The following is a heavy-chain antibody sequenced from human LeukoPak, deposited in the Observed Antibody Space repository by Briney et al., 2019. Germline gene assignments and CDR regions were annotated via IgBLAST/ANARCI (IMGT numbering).Heavy chain of an antibody. V-gene: IGHV1-18*01. CDR3: ARDTVSTTTAGGIDY. Sequence: ASVKVSCKASGYTFTNYGISWVRQAPGQGLEWMGWISAYSGYTHYAQKIQGRVTVTTEASTSTAYMELRSLTSYDTAVYYCARDTVSTTTAGGIDYWGQGTLVTVSS. J-gene: IGHJ4*02. D-gene: IGHD5/OR15-5a*01. CDR1: GYTFTNYG. CDR2: ISAYSGYT.